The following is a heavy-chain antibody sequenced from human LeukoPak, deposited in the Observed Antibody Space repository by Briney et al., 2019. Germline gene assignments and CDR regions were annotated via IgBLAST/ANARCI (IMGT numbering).Heavy chain of an antibody. CDR1: GFTFGDYA. CDR2: IRRKAHGGTT. J-gene: IGHJ4*02. V-gene: IGHV3-49*04. D-gene: IGHD3-22*01. CDR3: TRVTYYYDNSGYFHFDS. Sequence: GGSLRLSCTTSGFTFGDYAMSWVRQAPGKGLEWVSSIRRKAHGGTTEYAASVKGRYSSSRDDSKSIAYLQMNSLKTEDTAVYFCTRVTYYYDNSGYFHFDSWGQGSLVTVSS.